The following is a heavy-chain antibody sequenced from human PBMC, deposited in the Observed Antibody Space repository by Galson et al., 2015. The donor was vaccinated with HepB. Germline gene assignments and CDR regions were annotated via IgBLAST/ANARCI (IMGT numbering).Heavy chain of an antibody. Sequence: SVKVSCKASGGTFSSYAISWVRQAPGQGLEWMGGIIPIFGTANYAQKFRGRVTITADESTSTAYMELSSLRSEDTAVYYCAREPRGEQLAKYSSSSRPHYFDYWGQGTLVTVSS. CDR2: IIPIFGTA. CDR1: GGTFSSYA. D-gene: IGHD6-13*01. CDR3: AREPRGEQLAKYSSSSRPHYFDY. V-gene: IGHV1-69*13. J-gene: IGHJ4*02.